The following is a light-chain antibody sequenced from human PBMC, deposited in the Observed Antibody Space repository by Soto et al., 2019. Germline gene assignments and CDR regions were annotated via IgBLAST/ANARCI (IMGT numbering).Light chain of an antibody. J-gene: IGKJ5*01. CDR3: QQYYDWPIT. V-gene: IGKV3-20*01. CDR1: QSVSSSY. CDR2: SAS. Sequence: EIVLTQSPGTLSLSPGERATVSCRASQSVSSSYLAWYQQKPGQAPSLLIYSASTRATGIPARFSGSRSGADCTLTISSLQSEDVTVYYCQQYYDWPITFGQGTRLEIK.